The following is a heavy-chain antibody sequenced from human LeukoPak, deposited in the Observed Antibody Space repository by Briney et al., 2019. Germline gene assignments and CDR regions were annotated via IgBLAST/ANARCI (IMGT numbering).Heavy chain of an antibody. Sequence: GESLKISCKGSGYSFTSYWIGWVRQMPGKGLEWMGIIYPGDSDTRYSPSFQGQVTISADKSISTAYLQWSSLKASDTAMYYCARHYDYVWGSYFSYFEDWGQAPLVIVSS. J-gene: IGHJ4*02. CDR2: IYPGDSDT. CDR3: ARHYDYVWGSYFSYFED. CDR1: GYSFTSYW. V-gene: IGHV5-51*01. D-gene: IGHD3-16*01.